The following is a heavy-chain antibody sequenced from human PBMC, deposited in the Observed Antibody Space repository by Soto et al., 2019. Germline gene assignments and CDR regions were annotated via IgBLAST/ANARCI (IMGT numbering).Heavy chain of an antibody. CDR1: GVSFSGYY. Sequence: SETLSLTCAVYGVSFSGYYWSWIRQHPGKGLEWIGYIYYSGSTYYNPSLKSRVTISVDTSKNQFSLKLSSVTAADTAVYYCARTSYDSSGTAADPWGQGTLVTVSS. V-gene: IGHV4-31*11. CDR3: ARTSYDSSGTAADP. J-gene: IGHJ5*02. D-gene: IGHD3-22*01. CDR2: IYYSGST.